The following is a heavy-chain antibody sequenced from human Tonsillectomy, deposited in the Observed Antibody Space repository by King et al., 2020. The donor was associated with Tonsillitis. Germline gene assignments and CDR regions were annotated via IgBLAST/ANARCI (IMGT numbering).Heavy chain of an antibody. CDR1: GSSFTKYW. J-gene: IGHJ6*03. D-gene: IGHD2-21*02. CDR2: IDPSDSYT. Sequence: QLVQSGPEVKKPGESLRISCKGSGSSFTKYWITWVRQMPGKCLEWMGRIDPSDSYTNYSPSFQGHVTISADKSISTAYLQWSSLKASDTAMYYCARSGVVVLTATYYMDVWGKGTTVTVSS. V-gene: IGHV5-10-1*01. CDR3: ARSGVVVLTATYYMDV.